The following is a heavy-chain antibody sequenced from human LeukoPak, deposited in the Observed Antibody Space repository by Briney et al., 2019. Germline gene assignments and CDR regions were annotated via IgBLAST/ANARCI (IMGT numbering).Heavy chain of an antibody. J-gene: IGHJ4*02. CDR1: GFTFGSYA. V-gene: IGHV3-23*01. D-gene: IGHD5-12*01. Sequence: GGSLRLSCAASGFTFGSYAMSWVRQAPGKGLEWVSGISGSGASTYYADSVKGRFTLSRDNSKNTLYLQMHSLRAEDTAVYYCAKSLGGYDCWGQGTLVTVSS. CDR3: AKSLGGYDC. CDR2: ISGSGAST.